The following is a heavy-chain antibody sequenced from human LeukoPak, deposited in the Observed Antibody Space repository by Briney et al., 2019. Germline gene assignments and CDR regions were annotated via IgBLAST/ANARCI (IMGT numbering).Heavy chain of an antibody. Sequence: SETLSLTCTVSGDSISGYYWSWIRQPPGKGLEWIGNIYYSGRTNYNPSLKSRVSISLDLSKNQFSLKLSSVTAADTAVYYCARDSQKGIWGQGTLVTVSS. D-gene: IGHD3-3*02. CDR3: ARDSQKGI. CDR2: IYYSGRT. J-gene: IGHJ4*02. V-gene: IGHV4-59*01. CDR1: GDSISGYY.